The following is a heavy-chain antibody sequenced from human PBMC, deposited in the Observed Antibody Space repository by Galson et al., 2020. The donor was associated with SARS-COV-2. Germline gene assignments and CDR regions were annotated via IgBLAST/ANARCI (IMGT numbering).Heavy chain of an antibody. CDR3: VRSRLQSGGWNYLFHY. D-gene: IGHD2-15*01. Sequence: GGSLRLSCTTSGFIFSSYCMNWVRQAPGKGLEWVSYISGDSKTIYYTDSVRGRFTVSRDNAQNSLYLQMNGLRDDDTAVYYCVRSRLQSGGWNYLFHYWGQGTLVTVSS. CDR1: GFIFSSYC. V-gene: IGHV3-48*02. CDR2: ISGDSKTI. J-gene: IGHJ4*02.